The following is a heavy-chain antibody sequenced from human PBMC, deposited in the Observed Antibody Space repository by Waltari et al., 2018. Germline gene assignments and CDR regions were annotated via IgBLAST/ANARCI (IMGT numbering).Heavy chain of an antibody. V-gene: IGHV3-48*01. CDR3: TSGSYFSGY. Sequence: EVQLVESGGGLVQPGGSLRLSCAASGFTFSSYSMNWVRQAPGKGLEWVSDISSSSSNIYYADSVKGRFTISRDNAKNSLYLQMNSLRAEDTAVYYCTSGSYFSGYWGQGTLVTVSS. D-gene: IGHD1-26*01. J-gene: IGHJ4*02. CDR2: ISSSSSNI. CDR1: GFTFSSYS.